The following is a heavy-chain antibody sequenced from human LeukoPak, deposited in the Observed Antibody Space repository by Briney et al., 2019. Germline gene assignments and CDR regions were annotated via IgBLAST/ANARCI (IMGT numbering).Heavy chain of an antibody. D-gene: IGHD6-6*01. V-gene: IGHV4-34*01. CDR3: ACVRRSGSSSHGYYFDY. J-gene: IGHJ4*02. Sequence: SETLSLTCAVYGGSFSGYYWRLIRQPPGKGLEWIGEINHSGSTNYNPSLKSRVTISVDTSKNQFSLKLRSVPAADTDVYYCACVRRSGSSSHGYYFDYWGQGPLVTVSS. CDR2: INHSGST. CDR1: GGSFSGYY.